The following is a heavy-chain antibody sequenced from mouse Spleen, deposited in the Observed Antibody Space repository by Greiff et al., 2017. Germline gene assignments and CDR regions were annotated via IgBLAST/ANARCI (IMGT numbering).Heavy chain of an antibody. CDR1: GYTFTRYW. V-gene: IGHV1-55*01. CDR2: IYPGSGST. J-gene: IGHJ2*01. CDR3: AREGLDY. Sequence: QVQLQQPGAELVKPGASVKMSCKASGYTFTRYWITWVKQRPGQGLEWIGDIYPGSGSTNFNEKFKSKATLTVDTSSSTDYMQRSSLTSEDSAIYYCAREGLDYWGQGTTLTVSS.